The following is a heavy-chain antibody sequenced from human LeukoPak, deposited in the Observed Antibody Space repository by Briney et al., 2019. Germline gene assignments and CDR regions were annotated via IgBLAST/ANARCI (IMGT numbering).Heavy chain of an antibody. Sequence: PGGSLRLSCAASGFTFSNAWMSWVRQAPGKGLEWVGRIKSKTDGETTDYAAPVKGRFTISRDDSKNTLYLQMNSLKTEDTAVYYCTKQWVDCSSTSCHYDAFDIWGQGTMVTVSS. CDR2: IKSKTDGETT. D-gene: IGHD2-2*01. CDR3: TKQWVDCSSTSCHYDAFDI. J-gene: IGHJ3*02. V-gene: IGHV3-15*01. CDR1: GFTFSNAW.